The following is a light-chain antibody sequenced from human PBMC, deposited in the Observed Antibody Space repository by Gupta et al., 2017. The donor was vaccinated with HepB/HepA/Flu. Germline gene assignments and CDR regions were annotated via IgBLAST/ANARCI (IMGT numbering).Light chain of an antibody. V-gene: IGKV3-15*01. Sequence: EIVMTQSPATLSVSPGQRATLSCRASQSISRNLAWYQQKPGQPPRLLLYGAPTRATGIPARFSGSGSGTEFTLTISSLQSKDFAVYFSHLYNNWRPTFGPGTKLEIK. CDR1: QSISRN. CDR2: GAP. J-gene: IGKJ2*01. CDR3: HLYNNWRPT.